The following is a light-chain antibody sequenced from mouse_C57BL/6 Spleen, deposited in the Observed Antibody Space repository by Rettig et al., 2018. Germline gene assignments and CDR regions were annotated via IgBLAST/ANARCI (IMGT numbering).Light chain of an antibody. CDR3: QQSNSWPFT. V-gene: IGKV5-48*01. Sequence: DILLTQSPAILSVSPGERVSFSCRASQSIGASIHWYQQRTNGSPRLLIKYASESISGIPSRFSGSGSGTDFTLSINSVESEDIADYYCQQSNSWPFTFGS. CDR1: QSIGAS. J-gene: IGKJ4*01. CDR2: YAS.